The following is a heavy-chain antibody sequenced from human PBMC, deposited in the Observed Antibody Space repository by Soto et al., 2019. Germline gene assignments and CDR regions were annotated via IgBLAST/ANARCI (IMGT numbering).Heavy chain of an antibody. Sequence: QVQLVESGGGVVQPGRSLRLSCAASGFTFSNYGMHWVRQAPGKALEWVALMSHDGSTKYYSDSVKGRFSISRDNSKNTVYLQMNSLRAEDTAVYFCANGRCGTNCYYFDDWGQGTLVTVSS. V-gene: IGHV3-30*18. D-gene: IGHD1-7*01. CDR2: MSHDGSTK. CDR3: ANGRCGTNCYYFDD. J-gene: IGHJ4*02. CDR1: GFTFSNYG.